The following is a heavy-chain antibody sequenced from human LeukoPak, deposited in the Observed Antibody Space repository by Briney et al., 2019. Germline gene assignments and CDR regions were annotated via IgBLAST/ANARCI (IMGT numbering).Heavy chain of an antibody. CDR2: INHSGST. Sequence: SETLSLTCAVYGGSFSGYYWSWIRQPPGKGLEWIGEINHSGSTNYNPFLKSRVTISVDTSKNQFSLKLSSVTAADTAVYYCARDRRDGHDYWGQGTLVTVSS. J-gene: IGHJ4*02. V-gene: IGHV4-34*01. CDR1: GGSFSGYY. CDR3: ARDRRDGHDY. D-gene: IGHD5-24*01.